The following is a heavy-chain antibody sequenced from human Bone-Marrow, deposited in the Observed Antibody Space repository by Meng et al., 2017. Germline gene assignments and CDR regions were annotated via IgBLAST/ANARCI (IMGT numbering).Heavy chain of an antibody. CDR1: GFTFSSYS. CDR2: ISGSGRDI. CDR3: AREGYCANEICNPLYGMDV. V-gene: IGHV3-21*05. D-gene: IGHD2-8*01. Sequence: GESLKISCAASGFTFSSYSMNWVRQAPGKGLEWVSYISGSGRDIYYADSVKGRFTISRDNAKNSLYLQMNSLRVEDTAVYYCAREGYCANEICNPLYGMDVWGQGTTVTVSS. J-gene: IGHJ6*02.